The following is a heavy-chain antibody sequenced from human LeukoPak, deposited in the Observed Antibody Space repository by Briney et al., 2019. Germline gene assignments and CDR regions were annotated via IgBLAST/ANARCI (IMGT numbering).Heavy chain of an antibody. CDR2: INPNGGST. V-gene: IGHV1-46*01. CDR1: GYSFTSYY. CDR3: AREKDNSGWKNWIDP. J-gene: IGHJ5*02. D-gene: IGHD6-19*01. Sequence: ASVKVSCKASGYSFTSYYMHWVRQAPGRGLEWMGIINPNGGSTSYAQKFRGRVTMTRDTSTSTVYMELSSLKSEDTAVYYCAREKDNSGWKNWIDPWGEGTLVTVSS.